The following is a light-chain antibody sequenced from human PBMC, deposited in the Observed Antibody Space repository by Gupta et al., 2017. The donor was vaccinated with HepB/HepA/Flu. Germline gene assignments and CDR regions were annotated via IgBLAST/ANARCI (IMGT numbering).Light chain of an antibody. CDR1: QRVSSSY. CDR2: GAS. V-gene: IGKV3-20*01. Sequence: SLSPGERATLSCRASQRVSSSYLAWYQQKPGQAPRLLIYGASSRATGIPDRFSGSGSGTDFTLTISRLEPEDFAVYYCQQYGSSPLTFGGGTKVEIK. CDR3: QQYGSSPLT. J-gene: IGKJ4*01.